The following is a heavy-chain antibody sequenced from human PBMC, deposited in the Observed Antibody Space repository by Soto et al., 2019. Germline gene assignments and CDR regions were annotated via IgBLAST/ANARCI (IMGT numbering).Heavy chain of an antibody. Sequence: QVQLVQSGAEVKKPGASVKLSCRTSGYTFTHYYIHWVRQAPGQGLECLGIINPASGSTNYAQEFQGRVTLTMDTSTTTVYMELSGLRAEDTAIFYCARDLAAGDHWGQGTLVTVSS. J-gene: IGHJ4*02. CDR3: ARDLAAGDH. CDR1: GYTFTHYY. CDR2: INPASGST. D-gene: IGHD6-13*01. V-gene: IGHV1-46*01.